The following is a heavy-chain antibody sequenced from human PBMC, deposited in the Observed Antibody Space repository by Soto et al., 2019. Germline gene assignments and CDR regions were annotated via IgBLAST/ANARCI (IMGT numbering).Heavy chain of an antibody. J-gene: IGHJ4*02. CDR2: IRNKPNGHTT. V-gene: IGHV3-72*01. D-gene: IGHD3-16*01. Sequence: PGWSLRLSCAGSGFTFSGHYMDWVRQAPGKGLEWLGRIRNKPNGHTTEYAASVKGRFTISRDDSKNSVYLQMNSLKSEDTAVYYCSTTVITAPLFEYWGQGTLVTVSS. CDR3: STTVITAPLFEY. CDR1: GFTFSGHY.